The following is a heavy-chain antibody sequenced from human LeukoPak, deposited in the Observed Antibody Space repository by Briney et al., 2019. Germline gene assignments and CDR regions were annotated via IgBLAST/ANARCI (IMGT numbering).Heavy chain of an antibody. CDR1: GFVFENYA. Sequence: PGGSLRLSCGASGFVFENYAMSWVRQAPGKGLEWVSGISGGGSNRFYADSVKGRFTISRDNSKNTVFLQMNSLRVEDTAVYYCTKEISVFGTVCSYFHFWGQGTLVTVSS. J-gene: IGHJ4*02. V-gene: IGHV3-23*01. CDR2: ISGGGSNR. CDR3: TKEISVFGTVCSYFHF. D-gene: IGHD3-3*01.